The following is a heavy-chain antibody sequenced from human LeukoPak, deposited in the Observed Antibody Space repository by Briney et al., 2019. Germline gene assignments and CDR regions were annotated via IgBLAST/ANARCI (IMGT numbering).Heavy chain of an antibody. J-gene: IGHJ4*02. Sequence: SETLSLTCAVYGGSFSGYYWSWIRQPPGKGLEWIGEINHSGSTNYNPSLKSRVTLSVDTSKNQFSLKLTSVTAADTAVYFCAGGSSFDGYCSAGACDAGYYDSWGQGTPVTVSS. CDR2: INHSGST. CDR1: GGSFSGYY. V-gene: IGHV4-34*01. D-gene: IGHD2-15*01. CDR3: AGGSSFDGYCSAGACDAGYYDS.